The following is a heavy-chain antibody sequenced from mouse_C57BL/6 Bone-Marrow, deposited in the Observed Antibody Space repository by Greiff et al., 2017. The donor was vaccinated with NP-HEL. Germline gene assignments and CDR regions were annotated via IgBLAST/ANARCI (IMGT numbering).Heavy chain of an antibody. V-gene: IGHV1-80*01. D-gene: IGHD1-1*01. CDR3: ARGDYGGSRFGCAMDY. Sequence: QVQLQQSGAELVKPGASVKISCKTSGSAFSSYWMNWVKQRPGKGLEWIGQIYPGDGDTNYNGKFKGKASLTADKSSSTAYMQLSSLTSEDSAVYFCARGDYGGSRFGCAMDYWGQGTSVTVSS. CDR1: GSAFSSYW. CDR2: IYPGDGDT. J-gene: IGHJ4*01.